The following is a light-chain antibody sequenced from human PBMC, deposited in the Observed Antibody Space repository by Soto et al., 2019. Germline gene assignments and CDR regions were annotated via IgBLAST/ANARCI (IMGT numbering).Light chain of an antibody. Sequence: DIQMTQSPSSLSASVGDRVTITCRASQGLSNYLAWYQQKPGKVPKLLSYAASTLQSGVPSRFSGSGSGTDFTLTISSLQPEDVATYYCQKSNSAPLTFGGGTQVEIK. CDR1: QGLSNY. J-gene: IGKJ4*01. V-gene: IGKV1-27*01. CDR2: AAS. CDR3: QKSNSAPLT.